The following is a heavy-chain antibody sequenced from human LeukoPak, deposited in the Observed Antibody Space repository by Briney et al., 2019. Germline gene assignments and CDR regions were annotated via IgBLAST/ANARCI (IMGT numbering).Heavy chain of an antibody. Sequence: PGGSLRLSCAASGFTFSSYAMSWVRQAPGKGLEWVSAISGSGGSTYYADSVKGRFTIPRDNSKNTLYLQMNSLRAEDTAVYYCAKDRYFGSGSYFFDYWGQGTLVTVSS. V-gene: IGHV3-23*01. CDR3: AKDRYFGSGSYFFDY. D-gene: IGHD3-10*01. CDR1: GFTFSSYA. CDR2: ISGSGGST. J-gene: IGHJ4*02.